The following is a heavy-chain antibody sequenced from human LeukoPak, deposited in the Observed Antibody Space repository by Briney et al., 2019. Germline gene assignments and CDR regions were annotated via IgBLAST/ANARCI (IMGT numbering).Heavy chain of an antibody. D-gene: IGHD6-13*01. J-gene: IGHJ5*02. V-gene: IGHV3-74*01. CDR1: GFTFSSYW. CDR3: AREVHPLGTAAAGTGWFDP. Sequence: GGSLRLSCAASGFTFSSYWMHWVRQAPGKGLVWVSRINTDGSSTSYADSVKGRFTISRDNAKNTLYLQMNSLRAEDTAVYYCAREVHPLGTAAAGTGWFDPWGQGTLVTVSS. CDR2: INTDGSST.